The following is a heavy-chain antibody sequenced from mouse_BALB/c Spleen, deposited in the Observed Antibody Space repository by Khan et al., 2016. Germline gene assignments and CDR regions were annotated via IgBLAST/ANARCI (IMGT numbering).Heavy chain of an antibody. V-gene: IGHV1-7*01. D-gene: IGHD2-10*02. J-gene: IGHJ4*01. CDR2: INPGSNYT. Sequence: QVQLQQSGAELAKPGASVKMSCKASGYTFTRFWMHWVKQRPGQGLEWIGYINPGSNYTDYNQNFKDKATLTADKSSSTAYMLLSSLTSEDPAVYFCARWGYGNYLYQAMDYWGQGISVTVSS. CDR1: GYTFTRFW. CDR3: ARWGYGNYLYQAMDY.